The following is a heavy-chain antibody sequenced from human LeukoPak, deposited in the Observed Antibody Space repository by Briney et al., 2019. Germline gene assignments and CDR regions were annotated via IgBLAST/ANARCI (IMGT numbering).Heavy chain of an antibody. CDR2: INSDGSEG. V-gene: IGHV3-7*03. CDR1: GFTFSGFW. CDR3: AKDTRTGWYGAFDI. Sequence: GGSLRLSCAVSGFTFSGFWMSWSRQAPGKGLEWVASINSDGSEGYYADVVKGRFTISRDNAKNSLYLQINSLRAEDTAVYYCAKDTRTGWYGAFDIWGQGTMVTVSS. J-gene: IGHJ3*02. D-gene: IGHD6-19*01.